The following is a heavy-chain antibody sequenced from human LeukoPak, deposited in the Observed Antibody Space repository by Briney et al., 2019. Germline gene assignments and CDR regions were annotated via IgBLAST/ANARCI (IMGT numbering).Heavy chain of an antibody. CDR1: GGSFSGYY. CDR2: ISHSGST. CDR3: ARAFVRATMGWYFDL. J-gene: IGHJ2*01. V-gene: IGHV4-34*01. Sequence: SETLSLTCAVSGGSFSGYYWSWIRQPPGKGLEWIGEISHSGSTNYSPSLKSRVTISVDTSKNQFSLNLSSVTAADTAVYYCARAFVRATMGWYFDLWGRGTLVTVSS. D-gene: IGHD5-12*01.